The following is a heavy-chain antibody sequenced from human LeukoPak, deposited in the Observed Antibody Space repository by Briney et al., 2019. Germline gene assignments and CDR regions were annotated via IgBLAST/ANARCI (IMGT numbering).Heavy chain of an antibody. V-gene: IGHV3-7*01. D-gene: IGHD3-16*01. J-gene: IGHJ4*02. Sequence: GWSLRLSCAASGLSFSGQWMNWVRQAPGQGLEWVANIKYDGSEEYYADSVKGRFTISRDSAKNSLSLQMNYVRAGDTAIYYCAYTNHLTYWGQGTLVTVSS. CDR3: AYTNHLTY. CDR1: GLSFSGQW. CDR2: IKYDGSEE.